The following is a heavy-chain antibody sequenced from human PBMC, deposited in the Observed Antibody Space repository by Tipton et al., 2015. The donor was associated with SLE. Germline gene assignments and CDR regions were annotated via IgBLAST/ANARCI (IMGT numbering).Heavy chain of an antibody. CDR2: IYYSGST. V-gene: IGHV4-61*08. CDR3: ARAGTVAGTKYFDY. J-gene: IGHJ4*02. Sequence: TLSLTCTVSGGSISSGGYYWSWIRQHPGKGLEWIGYIYYSGSTNYNPSLKSRVTISVDTSKNQFSLKLISVTAADTAVYYCARAGTVAGTKYFDYWGQGTLVTVSS. CDR1: GGSISSGGYY. D-gene: IGHD6-19*01.